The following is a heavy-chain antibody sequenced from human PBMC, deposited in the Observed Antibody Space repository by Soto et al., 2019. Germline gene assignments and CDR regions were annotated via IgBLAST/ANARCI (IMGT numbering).Heavy chain of an antibody. Sequence: GGSLRLSCAGSGFTFSSYSMNWVRQAPGKGLEWVSSISSSSSYIYYADSVKGRFTISRDNAKNSLYLQMNSLRAEDTAVYYCASSSSWSQRLFDYWGQGTLVTVSS. V-gene: IGHV3-21*01. J-gene: IGHJ4*02. CDR1: GFTFSSYS. CDR3: ASSSSWSQRLFDY. CDR2: ISSSSSYI. D-gene: IGHD6-13*01.